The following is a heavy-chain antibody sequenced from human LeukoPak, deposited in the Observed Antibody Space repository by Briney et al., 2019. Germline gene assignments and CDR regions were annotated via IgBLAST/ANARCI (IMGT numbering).Heavy chain of an antibody. CDR1: GFTFSSYA. CDR3: ARDHSTSSSGWYLYYYYGMDV. V-gene: IGHV3-64D*06. CDR2: ISSNGGST. J-gene: IGHJ6*02. D-gene: IGHD6-19*01. Sequence: QPGGSLRLSCSASGFTFSSYAMHWVRQAPGKGLEYVSAISSNGGSTYYADSVKGRFTISRDNSKNTLYLQMSSLRAEDTAVYYCARDHSTSSSGWYLYYYYGMDVWGQGTTVTVSS.